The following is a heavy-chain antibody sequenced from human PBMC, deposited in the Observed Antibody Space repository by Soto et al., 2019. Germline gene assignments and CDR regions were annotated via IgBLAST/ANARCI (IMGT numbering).Heavy chain of an antibody. J-gene: IGHJ6*02. CDR1: GGSISSGGYY. D-gene: IGHD3-16*01. Sequence: QVQLQESGPGLVKPSQTLSLTCTVSGGSISSGGYYWSWIRQHPGKGLEWIGYIYYSGSTYYNPSLKSRVTISVDTSKNQFSLKLSSVTAADTAVYYCAREGGMATLGAYYYYGMDVWGQGTTVTVSS. CDR2: IYYSGST. V-gene: IGHV4-31*03. CDR3: AREGGMATLGAYYYYGMDV.